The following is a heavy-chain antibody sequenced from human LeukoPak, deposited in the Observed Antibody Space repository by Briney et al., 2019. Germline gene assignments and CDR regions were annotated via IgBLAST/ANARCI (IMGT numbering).Heavy chain of an antibody. V-gene: IGHV3-64*02. J-gene: IGHJ4*02. Sequence: PGGSLRLSCAASGFSFNTYTMRWVRQAPGKGLEYVSGIASNGGTKYYADSVKGRFTISRDNFKNTVYLQMDSLRTEDMAVYYCAREYCTTNNCYTGGLGYWGQGTLVTVSS. CDR1: GFSFNTYT. CDR2: IASNGGTK. D-gene: IGHD2-2*02. CDR3: AREYCTTNNCYTGGLGY.